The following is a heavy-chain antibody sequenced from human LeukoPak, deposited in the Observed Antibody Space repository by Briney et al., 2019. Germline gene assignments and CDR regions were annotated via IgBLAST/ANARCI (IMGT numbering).Heavy chain of an antibody. Sequence: ASVKGSCKASGYTFTSYAMHWVRQAPGQRLEWMGWINAGNGNTKYSQKFQGRVTITRDTSASTAYMELSSLRSEDTAVYYCARDLYGDYDYYYYGMDVWGKGTTVTVSS. D-gene: IGHD4-17*01. CDR1: GYTFTSYA. CDR2: INAGNGNT. V-gene: IGHV1-3*01. J-gene: IGHJ6*04. CDR3: ARDLYGDYDYYYYGMDV.